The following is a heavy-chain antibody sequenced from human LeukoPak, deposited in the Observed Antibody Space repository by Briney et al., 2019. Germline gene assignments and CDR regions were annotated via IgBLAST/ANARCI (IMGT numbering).Heavy chain of an antibody. V-gene: IGHV3-33*01. CDR1: GFTFSSYG. J-gene: IGHJ4*02. CDR2: IWFDGSNK. Sequence: GRSLRLSCAASGFTFSSYGMHWVRQAPGKGLEWVALIWFDGSNKYYADSVKGRFTISRDNSKNTLYLQMDSLRDEDTAVYYCARVGGATAVTMYFEYWGQGTLVTVSS. CDR3: ARVGGATAVTMYFEY. D-gene: IGHD1-26*01.